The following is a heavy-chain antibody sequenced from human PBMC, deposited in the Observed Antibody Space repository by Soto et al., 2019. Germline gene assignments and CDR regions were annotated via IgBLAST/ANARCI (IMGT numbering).Heavy chain of an antibody. CDR1: GGSINNYY. CDR3: ARRTAGTRWFDP. J-gene: IGHJ5*02. Sequence: PSETLSLTCTVSGGSINNYYLSWIRQPPGKGLEWIGYIYYSGRTSYNPSLKSRVTISVDTSKNQFSLKLSPVTAADTAVYYCARRTAGTRWFDPWGQGTLVTVSS. D-gene: IGHD6-13*01. V-gene: IGHV4-59*08. CDR2: IYYSGRT.